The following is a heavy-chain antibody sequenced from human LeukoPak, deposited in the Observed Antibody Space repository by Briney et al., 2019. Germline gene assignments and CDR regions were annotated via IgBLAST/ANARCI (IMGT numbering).Heavy chain of an antibody. V-gene: IGHV4-30-4*08. D-gene: IGHD3-9*01. CDR2: IYYSGST. Sequence: SETLSLTCTVSGGSISSGDYYWSWIRQPPGKGLEWIGYIYYSGSTYYNPYVKSRITISVDTTKNQCYLSLSSVTAADTAVYYCASRYYDILTGYHWGQGTLVTVSS. J-gene: IGHJ5*02. CDR3: ASRYYDILTGYH. CDR1: GGSISSGDYY.